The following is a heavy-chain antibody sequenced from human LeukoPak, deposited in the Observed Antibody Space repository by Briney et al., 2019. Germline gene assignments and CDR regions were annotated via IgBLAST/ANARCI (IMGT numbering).Heavy chain of an antibody. CDR2: INPNSGVT. CDR3: AKDAYSGFSSSYNMDS. D-gene: IGHD5-18*01. V-gene: IGHV1-2*02. J-gene: IGHJ4*02. CDR1: GYTVTGHY. Sequence: GASVKVSCKASGYTVTGHYLHWVRQAPGQGLEWMGWINPNSGVTNHAQKFQGRVTMTRDTSINTAYMELHSLTSDDTAMYYCAKDAYSGFSSSYNMDSWGQGTLVTVSS.